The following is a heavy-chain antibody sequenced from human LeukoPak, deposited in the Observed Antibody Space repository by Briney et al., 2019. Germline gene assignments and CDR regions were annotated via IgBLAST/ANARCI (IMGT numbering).Heavy chain of an antibody. J-gene: IGHJ5*02. Sequence: PSETLSLTCTVSGGSISSYYWSWIRQPPGKGLEWIGYIFHSGSTNYNPSLKSRVTISVDTSKNQFSLKLGSVTAADTAVYFCARHPSAMTKFDPWGQGTLVTVSS. CDR2: IFHSGST. CDR3: ARHPSAMTKFDP. CDR1: GGSISSYY. D-gene: IGHD2-2*01. V-gene: IGHV4-59*08.